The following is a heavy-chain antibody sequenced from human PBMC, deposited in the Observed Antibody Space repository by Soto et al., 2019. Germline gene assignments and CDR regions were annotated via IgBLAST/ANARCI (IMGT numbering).Heavy chain of an antibody. V-gene: IGHV3-23*01. CDR1: GFTFSSYA. CDR3: AKGSKFTIFSANDF. CDR2: LSGNSGTT. Sequence: EVQLLESGGGLVQPGGSLRLSCAASGFTFSSYAMTWVRQAAGKGLEWVSALSGNSGTTYSADSVKGRFTISRDNSRNTRYLQMSSLRAEDTALYYCAKGSKFTIFSANDFWGQGTLVTVSS. D-gene: IGHD3-3*01. J-gene: IGHJ4*02.